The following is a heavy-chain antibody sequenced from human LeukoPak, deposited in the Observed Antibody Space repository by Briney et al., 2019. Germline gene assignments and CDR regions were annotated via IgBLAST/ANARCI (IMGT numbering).Heavy chain of an antibody. CDR1: GFTFGDYA. CDR2: IRSKAYGGTT. CDR3: TRAWIFGVVITHFDY. J-gene: IGHJ4*02. D-gene: IGHD3-3*01. Sequence: PGRSLRLSCTASGFTFGDYAMSWVRQAPGKGLEWVGFIRSKAYGGTTEYAASAKGRFTISRDDSKSIAYLQMNSLKTEDTAVYYCTRAWIFGVVITHFDYWGQGTLVTAS. V-gene: IGHV3-49*04.